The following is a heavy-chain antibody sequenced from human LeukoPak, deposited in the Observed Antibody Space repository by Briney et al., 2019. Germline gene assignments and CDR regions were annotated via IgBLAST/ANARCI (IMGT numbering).Heavy chain of an antibody. V-gene: IGHV3-15*01. CDR3: TTGPWSGSLFDY. J-gene: IGHJ4*02. CDR1: GFTFSNAW. D-gene: IGHD1-26*01. Sequence: GGSLRLSCAASGFTFSNAWMSGVRQAPGKGLEWVGRIKSKTDGGTTDYAAPVKGRFTISRDDSNNPLYLQMNSLKTEDTAVYYCTTGPWSGSLFDYWGQGTLVTVSS. CDR2: IKSKTDGGTT.